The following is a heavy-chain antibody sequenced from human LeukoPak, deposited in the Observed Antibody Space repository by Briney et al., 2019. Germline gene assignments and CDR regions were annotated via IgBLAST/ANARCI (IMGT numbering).Heavy chain of an antibody. CDR1: GLTFSNNW. Sequence: GGSLRLSCAAAGLTFSNNWMSCVRQAPGKGLEWVAHINQDGSEKYYVDSVKGRFTISRDNAKNSLYLQMNSLRAEDTAVYYCARDGGGDIVVAFAFDIWGQGTMVTVSS. V-gene: IGHV3-7*04. CDR2: INQDGSEK. CDR3: ARDGGGDIVVAFAFDI. J-gene: IGHJ3*02. D-gene: IGHD2-15*01.